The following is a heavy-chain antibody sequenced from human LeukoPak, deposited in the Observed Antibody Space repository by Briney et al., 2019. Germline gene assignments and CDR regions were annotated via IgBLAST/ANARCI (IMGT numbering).Heavy chain of an antibody. V-gene: IGHV1-46*01. CDR2: INPSGGST. J-gene: IGHJ4*02. D-gene: IGHD4-17*01. CDR3: ARVRAEGTVTTYYFDY. CDR1: GYTFTSYY. Sequence: ASVKVSCKASGYTFTSYYMHWVRQAPGQGLEWMGIINPSGGSTSYAQKCQGRVTMTRDTSTSTVYMELSSLRSEDTAVYYCARVRAEGTVTTYYFDYWGQGTLVTVSS.